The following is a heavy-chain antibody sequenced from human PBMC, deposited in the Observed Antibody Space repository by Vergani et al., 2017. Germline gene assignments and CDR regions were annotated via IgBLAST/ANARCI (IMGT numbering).Heavy chain of an antibody. D-gene: IGHD4-23*01. CDR2: IYHSGST. Sequence: QLQLQESGSGLVKPSQTLSLTCAVSGGSISSGGYSWSWIRQPPGKGLEWIGYIYHSGSTYYNPSLKSRVTISVDRSKNQFSLKLSSVTTADTAVYYCARGGTVVGSGAFDIWGQGTMVTVSS. J-gene: IGHJ3*02. V-gene: IGHV4-30-2*01. CDR3: ARGGTVVGSGAFDI. CDR1: GGSISSGGYS.